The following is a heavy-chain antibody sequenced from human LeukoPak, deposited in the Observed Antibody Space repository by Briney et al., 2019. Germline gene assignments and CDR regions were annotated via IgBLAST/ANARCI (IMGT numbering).Heavy chain of an antibody. CDR2: ISYDGRQN. Sequence: GGSLRLSGAASGFTFSTYAMNWVRQAPGKGLEWVAVISYDGRQNYYADSVKGRFTISRDNSKNTLYLQMNSLRDEDSAAYYCARVYLERLTAGYFDHWGQGTWVTVSP. CDR1: GFTFSTYA. CDR3: ARVYLERLTAGYFDH. J-gene: IGHJ4*02. V-gene: IGHV3-30*04. D-gene: IGHD2-8*01.